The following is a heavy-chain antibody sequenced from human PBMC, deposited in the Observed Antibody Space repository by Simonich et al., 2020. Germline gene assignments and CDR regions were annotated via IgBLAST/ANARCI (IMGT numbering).Heavy chain of an antibody. Sequence: QVQLVQSGAEVKKPGASVKVSCKASGYTFTGYYMPWARQAPGKGLEWMRWSNPNSGGTNYAQNFHGRVTMTRDTSISTAYMERSRLGSDDTAVYYCARDELGIQHWYFDLWGRGTLVTVSS. CDR1: GYTFTGYY. CDR3: ARDELGIQHWYFDL. D-gene: IGHD7-27*01. J-gene: IGHJ2*01. CDR2: SNPNSGGT. V-gene: IGHV1-2*02.